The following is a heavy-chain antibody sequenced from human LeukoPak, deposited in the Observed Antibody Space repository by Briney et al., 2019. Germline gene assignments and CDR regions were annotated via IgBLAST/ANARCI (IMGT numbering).Heavy chain of an antibody. V-gene: IGHV3-7*01. CDR3: ARAPPPPAAFKYYFDY. CDR1: GFTFSSYW. Sequence: RAGGSLRLSCAASGFTFSSYWMSWVRQAPGKGLEWVANIKQDGSEKYYVDSVKGRFTISRDNAKNSLYLQMNSLRAEDTAVYYCARAPPPPAAFKYYFDYWGQGTLVTVSS. J-gene: IGHJ4*02. D-gene: IGHD2-2*01. CDR2: IKQDGSEK.